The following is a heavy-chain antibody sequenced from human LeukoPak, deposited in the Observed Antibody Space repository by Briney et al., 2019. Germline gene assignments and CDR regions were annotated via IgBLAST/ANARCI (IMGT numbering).Heavy chain of an antibody. CDR1: GGSLTTYY. Sequence: SETLSLTCTVSGGSLTTYYWSWIRQPPGKGLEWIGYIYYSRGTMYNPSVKSRVTISIDTSKSQLSLKVNSVTAADTAVYYCARHDDIPIFRNGLDVWGQGTTVTVSS. D-gene: IGHD1-1*01. CDR3: ARHDDIPIFRNGLDV. CDR2: IYYSRGT. J-gene: IGHJ6*02. V-gene: IGHV4-59*08.